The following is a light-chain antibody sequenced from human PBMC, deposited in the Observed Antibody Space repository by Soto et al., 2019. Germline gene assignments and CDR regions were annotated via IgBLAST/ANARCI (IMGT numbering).Light chain of an antibody. CDR2: AAS. J-gene: IGKJ1*01. V-gene: IGKV1-39*01. CDR1: QNIDHH. CDR3: QQIYSTTWT. Sequence: DIQMTQSPSSLSASVGDRVTITCRASQNIDHHLNWYQHKPGRAPKLLMDAASRMHSRVPSRFSGSGTGTEFPLIINSLQPEDFATYYCQQIYSTTWTFGQGTRVEVK.